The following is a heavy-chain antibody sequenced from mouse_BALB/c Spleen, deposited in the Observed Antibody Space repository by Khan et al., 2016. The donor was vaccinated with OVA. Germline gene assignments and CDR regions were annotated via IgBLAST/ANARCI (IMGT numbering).Heavy chain of an antibody. D-gene: IGHD1-2*01. CDR3: ARGHGYYAMDY. Sequence: QVQLQQSGAELARPGASVKLSCKASGYTFTSYWMQWVKQRPGQGLEWIGAIYPGDGDTRYTQKFKGKATLTADKSSSTAYMQLSSLASEDSAVSYCARGHGYYAMDYWGQGTSVTVSS. CDR2: IYPGDGDT. J-gene: IGHJ4*01. V-gene: IGHV1-87*01. CDR1: GYTFTSYW.